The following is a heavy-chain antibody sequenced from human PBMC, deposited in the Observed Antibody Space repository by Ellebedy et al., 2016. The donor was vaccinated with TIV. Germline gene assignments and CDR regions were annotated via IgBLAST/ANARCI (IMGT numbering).Heavy chain of an antibody. J-gene: IGHJ4*02. CDR1: GFTFSSYW. CDR2: IKQDESGK. CDR3: ARDPTYYVSYYFDY. V-gene: IGHV3-7*01. Sequence: GESLKISCGASGFTFSSYWMSWVRQAPGKGLEWVANIKQDESGKYFVDSVKGRFTISRDNAKNTLYLQMNSLRAEDTAVYYCARDPTYYVSYYFDYWGQGTLVTVSS. D-gene: IGHD3-10*02.